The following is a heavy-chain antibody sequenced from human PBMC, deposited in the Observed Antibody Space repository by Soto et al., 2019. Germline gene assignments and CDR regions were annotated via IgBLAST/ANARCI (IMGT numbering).Heavy chain of an antibody. Sequence: GALRLSWAASGFTFTTAWINWVRQAPGKGLEWVGRIKSKIDGGTPDFAAPVRGRFAISRDDSKSMVYLQMNSLKGEDTALYYCVKGSDSSRPYYFDYWGQGTPVTVSS. CDR3: VKGSDSSRPYYFDY. CDR2: IKSKIDGGTP. D-gene: IGHD6-13*01. V-gene: IGHV3-15*07. CDR1: GFTFTTAW. J-gene: IGHJ4*02.